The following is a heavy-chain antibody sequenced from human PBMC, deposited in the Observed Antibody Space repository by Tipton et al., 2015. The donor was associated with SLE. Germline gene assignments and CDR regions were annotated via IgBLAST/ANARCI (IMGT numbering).Heavy chain of an antibody. CDR1: GFTFSSYW. CDR2: IKQDGNEK. Sequence: SLRLSCAASGFTFSSYWMSWVRQAPGKGLEWVANIKQDGNEKYYVDSVKGRFTISRDNAKNSLYLQMNSLRAEDTAVYYCVSEAVSTTDGDYWGQGTLVTVSS. J-gene: IGHJ4*02. V-gene: IGHV3-7*01. CDR3: VSEAVSTTDGDY. D-gene: IGHD2/OR15-2a*01.